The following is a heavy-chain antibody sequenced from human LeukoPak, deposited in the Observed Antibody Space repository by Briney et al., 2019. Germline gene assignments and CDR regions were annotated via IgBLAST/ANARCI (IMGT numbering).Heavy chain of an antibody. CDR1: GFTFSTYS. CDR2: ISTGSSYI. CDR3: ARGYGDGDNQRDS. D-gene: IGHD4-23*01. Sequence: GGSLRLSCAASGFTFSTYSMNWVRQVPGKGPEWVSSISTGSSYIYYADSVKGRFTISRDNAKNSLYLQMNSLRAEDTAVYYCARGYGDGDNQRDSWGHGTLVTVSS. J-gene: IGHJ5*01. V-gene: IGHV3-21*01.